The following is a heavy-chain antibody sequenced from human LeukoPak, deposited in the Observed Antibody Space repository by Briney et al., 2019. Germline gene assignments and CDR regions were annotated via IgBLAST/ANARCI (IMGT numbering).Heavy chain of an antibody. CDR1: GFTFSTFA. CDR2: IFPSGGEI. J-gene: IGHJ4*02. CDR3: VRQHSITITAGYYFDS. D-gene: IGHD5-24*01. V-gene: IGHV3-23*01. Sequence: GGSLRLSCAASGFTFSTFAMIWVRQPPGKGLEWVSSIFPSGGEIHYADSVRGRFTISRDNSKSTLSLQMNSLRPEDTAVYYCVRQHSITITAGYYFDSWGQGALVTVSS.